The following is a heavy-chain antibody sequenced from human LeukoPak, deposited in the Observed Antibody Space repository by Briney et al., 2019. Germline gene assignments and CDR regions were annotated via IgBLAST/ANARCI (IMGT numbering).Heavy chain of an antibody. D-gene: IGHD3-3*01. Sequence: SETLSLTCAVYGGSFSGYYWSWIRQLPGKGLEWIGEINHSGSTNYNPSLKSRVTISVDTSKNQFSLKLSSVTAADTAVYYCARSQYYDFWSGYYPFDYWGQGTLVTVSS. CDR2: INHSGST. V-gene: IGHV4-34*01. CDR1: GGSFSGYY. CDR3: ARSQYYDFWSGYYPFDY. J-gene: IGHJ4*02.